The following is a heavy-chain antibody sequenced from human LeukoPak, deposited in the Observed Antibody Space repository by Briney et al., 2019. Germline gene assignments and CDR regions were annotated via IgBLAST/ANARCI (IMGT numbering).Heavy chain of an antibody. V-gene: IGHV3-53*01. D-gene: IGHD2-15*01. Sequence: AGGSLRLSCAASGFTVITNGMNWVRQAPGKGLEWVTVLNSEGNKKYSDSVRGGFTTPRNNSKNNRFLEMNSLSPDDTAFYYCARGVWTLAANWLAYWGQGTLVTVSS. CDR3: ARGVWTLAANWLAY. J-gene: IGHJ4*02. CDR2: LNSEGNK. CDR1: GFTVITNG.